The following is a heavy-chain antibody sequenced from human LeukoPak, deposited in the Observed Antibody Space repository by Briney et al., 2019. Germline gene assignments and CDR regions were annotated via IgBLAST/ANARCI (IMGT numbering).Heavy chain of an antibody. V-gene: IGHV1-2*02. CDR3: ARRGTRTWYDS. J-gene: IGHJ5*01. CDR1: GYTFSDYY. Sequence: ASVKVSCKASGYTFSDYYIHWVRQAPGQGLEWMGWINANSGGTNYAQKFQGRVTMTRDTSISTAYMGLNRLRSDDTAVYYCARRGTRTWYDSWGQGTLVTVSS. CDR2: INANSGGT.